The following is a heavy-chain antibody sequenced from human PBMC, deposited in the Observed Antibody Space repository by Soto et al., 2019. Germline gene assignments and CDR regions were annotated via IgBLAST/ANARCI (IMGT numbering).Heavy chain of an antibody. Sequence: EVQLVESGGGLVQPGGSLKLSCAASGFTFSGSAMHWVRQASGKGLEWGGRIRSKPNNYATAYGASVKGRFTISRDDSKNTAYLQMNSLNTEDTAVYYCSRQASDFCSSKPQYYMDVWGKGTTVTVSS. J-gene: IGHJ6*03. D-gene: IGHD3-3*01. CDR2: IRSKPNNYAT. V-gene: IGHV3-73*01. CDR3: SRQASDFCSSKPQYYMDV. CDR1: GFTFSGSA.